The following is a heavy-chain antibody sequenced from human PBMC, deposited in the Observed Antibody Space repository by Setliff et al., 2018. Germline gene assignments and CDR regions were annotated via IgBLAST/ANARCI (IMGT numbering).Heavy chain of an antibody. CDR3: AREDRAASSYYYYYYGMDV. D-gene: IGHD6-13*01. CDR2: INAGNGNT. Sequence: RASVKVSCKASGYTFTSYAFHWVRQAPGQRLEWMGWINAGNGNTEYSQKFQDGVSITRDTSASTAYMELSSLRSEDTAVYYCAREDRAASSYYYYYYGMDVWGQGTTVTVSS. V-gene: IGHV1-3*01. CDR1: GYTFTSYA. J-gene: IGHJ6*02.